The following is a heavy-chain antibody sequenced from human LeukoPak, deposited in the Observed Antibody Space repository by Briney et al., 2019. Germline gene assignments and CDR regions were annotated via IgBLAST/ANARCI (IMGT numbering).Heavy chain of an antibody. CDR2: ISGSGGST. CDR3: AKDRITMIVVVIFDY. V-gene: IGHV3-23*01. J-gene: IGHJ4*02. Sequence: GSLRLSCAAPGFTFSSYAMSRVRQAPGKGLEWVSAISGSGGSTYYADSVKGRFTISRDNSKNTLYLQMNSLRAEDTAVYYCAKDRITMIVVVIFDYWGQGTLVTVSS. CDR1: GFTFSSYA. D-gene: IGHD3-22*01.